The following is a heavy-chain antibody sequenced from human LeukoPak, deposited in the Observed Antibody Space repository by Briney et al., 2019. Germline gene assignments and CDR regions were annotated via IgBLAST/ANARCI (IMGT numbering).Heavy chain of an antibody. D-gene: IGHD6-13*01. CDR1: GVSFSGYY. J-gene: IGHJ6*03. CDR3: ARVVAAAGTWAYYYYMDV. Sequence: PSETLSLTCAVYGVSFSGYYWSWIRQPPGKGLEWIGEINHSGSTNYNPSLKSRVTISVDTSKNQFSLKLSSVTAADTAVYYCARVVAAAGTWAYYYYMDVWGKGTTVTVSS. CDR2: INHSGST. V-gene: IGHV4-34*01.